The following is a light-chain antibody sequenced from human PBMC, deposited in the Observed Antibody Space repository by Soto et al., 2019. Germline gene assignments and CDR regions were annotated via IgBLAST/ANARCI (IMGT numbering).Light chain of an antibody. J-gene: IGKJ1*01. Sequence: DIQMTQSPSTLSASVGDRVTITCRASQSISNWLAWYQQKPGKAPKLLIYKASSLESGVPSRFNGNGSGTEFTLTISSLQPDDFVTYYCQQYNSYPSTFGQGTKVEIK. CDR1: QSISNW. V-gene: IGKV1-5*03. CDR2: KAS. CDR3: QQYNSYPST.